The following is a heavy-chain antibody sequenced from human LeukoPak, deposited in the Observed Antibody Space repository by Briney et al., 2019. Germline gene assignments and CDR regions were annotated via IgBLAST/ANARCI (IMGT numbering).Heavy chain of an antibody. J-gene: IGHJ3*01. Sequence: GASVKVSCKASGYTFIDYYLHWVRQAPGQGLEWMGCINPNTGDTNSAQNFQGRVIMTRDTSITTAYMELSRLKSDDTALYYCASKGAGHCYDASCMGSFDLWGQGTTVAVSS. D-gene: IGHD3-16*01. CDR3: ASKGAGHCYDASCMGSFDL. CDR2: INPNTGDT. V-gene: IGHV1-2*02. CDR1: GYTFIDYY.